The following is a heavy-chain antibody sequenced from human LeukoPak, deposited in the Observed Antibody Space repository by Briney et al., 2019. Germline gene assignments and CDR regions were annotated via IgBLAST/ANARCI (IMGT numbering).Heavy chain of an antibody. V-gene: IGHV3-21*01. CDR2: ISSSSSYI. CDR1: GFTFSSYS. CDR3: VRLGLSSGWYEGFDY. J-gene: IGHJ4*02. D-gene: IGHD6-19*01. Sequence: GGSLRLSCAASGFTFSSYSMNWVRQAPGKGLEWVSSISSSSSYIYYADSVKGRFTIPRDNAKNSLYLQMNSLRAEDTAVYYCVRLGLSSGWYEGFDYWGQGTLVTVSS.